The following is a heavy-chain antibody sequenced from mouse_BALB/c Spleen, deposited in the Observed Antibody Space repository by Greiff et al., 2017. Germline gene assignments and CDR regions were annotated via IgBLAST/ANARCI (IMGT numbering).Heavy chain of an antibody. CDR1: GFTFSSYA. CDR3: ARVPYYYGSSYWYFDV. D-gene: IGHD1-1*01. Sequence: EVMLVESGGGLVKPGGSLKLSCAASGFTFSSYAMSWVRQTPEKRLEWVATISDGGSYTYYPDSVKGRFTISRDNAKNNLYLQMSSLKSEDTAMYYCARVPYYYGSSYWYFDVWGAGTTVTVSS. V-gene: IGHV5-6*03. J-gene: IGHJ1*01. CDR2: ISDGGSYT.